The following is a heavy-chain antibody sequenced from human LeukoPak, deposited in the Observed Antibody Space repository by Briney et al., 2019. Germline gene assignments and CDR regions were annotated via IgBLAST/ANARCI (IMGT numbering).Heavy chain of an antibody. J-gene: IGHJ6*04. CDR3: AELGITMIGGV. D-gene: IGHD3-10*02. CDR2: IYSGGST. CDR1: GFTVSSNY. V-gene: IGHV3-53*01. Sequence: TGGSLRLSCAASGFTVSSNYMSWVRQAPGKGLEWDSVIYSGGSTYYADSVKGRFTISRDNSKNTLYLQMDSLRAEDTAVYYCAELGITMIGGVWGKGTTVTISS.